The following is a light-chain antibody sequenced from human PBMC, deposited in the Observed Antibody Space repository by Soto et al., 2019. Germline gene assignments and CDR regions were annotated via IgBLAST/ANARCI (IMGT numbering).Light chain of an antibody. J-gene: IGLJ3*02. CDR1: ISDVGAYNY. CDR3: SSYTRSTTWL. Sequence: QSALTQPASVSGSTGQSITISCTGSISDVGAYNYVSWYQQHPGKAPKLMIYEVSNRPSGVAFRFSGSKSGNTASLTISGLQAEDEGDYFCSSYTRSTTWLFGGGTKVTVL. CDR2: EVS. V-gene: IGLV2-14*01.